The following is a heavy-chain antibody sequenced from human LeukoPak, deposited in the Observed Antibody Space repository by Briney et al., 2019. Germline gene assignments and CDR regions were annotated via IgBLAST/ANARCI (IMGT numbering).Heavy chain of an antibody. Sequence: GGSLRLSCAAPGFTLTGYALSWVRQAPGKGLEWVSTITGGGGSTYYTDSVKGRFSISRDNSKNTLYLQMNSLRAEDTAVYFCAKFSESKGKAFDIWGQGTMVTVSS. J-gene: IGHJ3*02. CDR3: AKFSESKGKAFDI. D-gene: IGHD6-25*01. CDR1: GFTLTGYA. CDR2: ITGGGGST. V-gene: IGHV3-23*01.